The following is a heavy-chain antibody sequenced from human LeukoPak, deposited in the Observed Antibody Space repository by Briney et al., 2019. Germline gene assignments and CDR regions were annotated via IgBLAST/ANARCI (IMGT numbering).Heavy chain of an antibody. V-gene: IGHV3-23*01. CDR3: AKTRAGNSSGRDPGWPMDY. J-gene: IGHJ4*02. CDR1: GFTFGSSA. CDR2: ISGSGGIT. D-gene: IGHD3-22*01. Sequence: PGGALRFSCAASGFTFGSSAIYWVRKAPGKGPEWVSGISGSGGITYFADSVKGRFIISRDNSKNTVYLQINNLRAEDTALYYCAKTRAGNSSGRDPGWPMDYWGQGTLVTVSS.